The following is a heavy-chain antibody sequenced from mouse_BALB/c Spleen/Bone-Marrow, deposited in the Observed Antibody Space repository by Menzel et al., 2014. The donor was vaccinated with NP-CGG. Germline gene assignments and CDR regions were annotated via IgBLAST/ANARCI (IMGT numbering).Heavy chain of an antibody. CDR1: GYTFXSYW. D-gene: IGHD2-10*01. J-gene: IGHJ4*01. CDR2: ILPGSGST. V-gene: IGHV1-9*01. Sequence: VQLQQSGAELMKPGASMKISCMATGYTFXSYWIEWVKQRPGHGLEWIGEILPGSGSTNYNERFKGKATFTADTSSNXAYMQLSSLTSEDSAVYYCARAYYVNYDAMDYWGQGTSVTVSS. CDR3: ARAYYVNYDAMDY.